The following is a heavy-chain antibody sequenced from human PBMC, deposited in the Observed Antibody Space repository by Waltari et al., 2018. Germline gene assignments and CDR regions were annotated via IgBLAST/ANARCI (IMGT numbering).Heavy chain of an antibody. Sequence: QVQLVQSGAEVKKPGSSVKVSCKASGGTFSSYAISWVRPAPGQGLEWMGGIIPIFGTANYAQKFQGRVTITADESTSTAYMELSSLRSEDTAVYYCARGGTIVGATASLAFDIWGQGTMVTVSS. CDR3: ARGGTIVGATASLAFDI. V-gene: IGHV1-69*01. CDR2: IIPIFGTA. CDR1: GGTFSSYA. J-gene: IGHJ3*02. D-gene: IGHD1-26*01.